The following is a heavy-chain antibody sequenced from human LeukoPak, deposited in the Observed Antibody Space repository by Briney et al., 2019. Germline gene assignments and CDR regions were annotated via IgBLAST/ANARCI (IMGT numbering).Heavy chain of an antibody. J-gene: IGHJ6*02. CDR3: ARAPGYYCYGMDV. V-gene: IGHV3-53*01. CDR2: IYSGGST. CDR1: GFTVSSNY. Sequence: PGGSLRLSCAASGFTVSSNYMSWVRQAPGKGLEWVSVIYSGGSTYYADSVKGRFTISRDNSKNTLYLQMNSLRAEDTAVYYCARAPGYYCYGMDVWGQGTTVTVSS.